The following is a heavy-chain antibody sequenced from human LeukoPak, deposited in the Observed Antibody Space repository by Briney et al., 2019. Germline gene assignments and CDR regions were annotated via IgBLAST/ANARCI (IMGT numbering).Heavy chain of an antibody. V-gene: IGHV3-48*03. Sequence: GGSLRLSCAASGFTFSSYGMNWVRQAPGKGPEWISYISRSGATIYYADSVKGRFTISRDNAKNSLYLQMSSLGAEGTAIYYCSRDRGGGDIYFDYWGQGTLVTVSS. J-gene: IGHJ4*02. D-gene: IGHD2-21*02. CDR1: GFTFSSYG. CDR2: ISRSGATI. CDR3: SRDRGGGDIYFDY.